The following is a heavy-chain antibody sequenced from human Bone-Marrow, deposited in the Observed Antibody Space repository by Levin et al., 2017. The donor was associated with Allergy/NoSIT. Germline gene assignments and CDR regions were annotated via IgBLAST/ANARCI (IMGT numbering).Heavy chain of an antibody. CDR1: GGTFSSYT. Sequence: SVKVSCKASGGTFSSYTISWVRQAPGQGLEWMGRIIPILGIANYAQKFQGRVTITADKSTSTAYMELSSLRSEDTAVYYCAREKDSSGWSTRFDYWGQGTLVTVSS. CDR2: IIPILGIA. D-gene: IGHD6-19*01. J-gene: IGHJ4*02. V-gene: IGHV1-69*04. CDR3: AREKDSSGWSTRFDY.